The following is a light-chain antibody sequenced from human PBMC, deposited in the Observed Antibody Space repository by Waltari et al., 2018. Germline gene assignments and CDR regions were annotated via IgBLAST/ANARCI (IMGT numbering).Light chain of an antibody. CDR2: AAS. CDR1: QSLSIS. Sequence: DIQMTQSPSSLSASVGDRVAITCRESQSLSISLNWYQLKPGKAPKLLIYAASRLQSGVPSRCSGSGSGIDFTLTISSLQPEDFATYYCQQSFRTPWTFGQGTKVEVK. J-gene: IGKJ1*01. CDR3: QQSFRTPWT. V-gene: IGKV1-39*01.